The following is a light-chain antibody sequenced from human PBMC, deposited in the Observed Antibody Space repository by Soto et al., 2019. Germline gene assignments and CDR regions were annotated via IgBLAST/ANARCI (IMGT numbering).Light chain of an antibody. J-gene: IGLJ3*02. Sequence: QSVLTQSSSASASLGSSVKLTCTLSSGHSSYIIAWHQQQPGKAPRYLMKLEGSGSYNKGSGVPDRFSGSSSGADRYLTISNLQFEDEAVYYCETWDSNTHTVFGGGTKLTVL. CDR3: ETWDSNTHTV. CDR1: SGHSSYI. V-gene: IGLV4-60*02. CDR2: LEGSGSY.